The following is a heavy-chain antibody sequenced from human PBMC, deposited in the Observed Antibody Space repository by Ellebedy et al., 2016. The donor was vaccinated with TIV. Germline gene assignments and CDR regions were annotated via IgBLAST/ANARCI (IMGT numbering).Heavy chain of an antibody. CDR2: INSDGSST. J-gene: IGHJ4*02. CDR3: ARRLKESSANAFDY. D-gene: IGHD2-2*01. V-gene: IGHV3-74*01. CDR1: GFTFSSYW. Sequence: PGGSLRLSCAASGFTFSSYWMHWVRQAPGKGLVWVSRINSDGSSTSYADSVKGRFTISRDNARNSLYLQMNSLGVEDTAVYYCARRLKESSANAFDYWGQGTLVTVSS.